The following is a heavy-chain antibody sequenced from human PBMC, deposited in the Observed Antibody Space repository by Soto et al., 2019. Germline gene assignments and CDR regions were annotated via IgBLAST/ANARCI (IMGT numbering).Heavy chain of an antibody. CDR2: IHPGDSDT. CDR3: ARTPGPEVADRLEYYYFSGMDV. V-gene: IGHV5-51*04. CDR1: GYSFTSYW. Sequence: GESLKISCEASGYSFTSYWIGWVRQMPGKGLEWMGIIHPGDSDTRYSPSFQGQVTISVDKPITTAYLQWSSLKASDTAMYYCARTPGPEVADRLEYYYFSGMDVWGQGTTVTVSS. J-gene: IGHJ6*02. D-gene: IGHD2-15*01.